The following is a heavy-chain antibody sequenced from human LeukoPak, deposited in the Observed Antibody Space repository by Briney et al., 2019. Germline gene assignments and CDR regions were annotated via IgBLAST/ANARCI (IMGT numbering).Heavy chain of an antibody. CDR2: IYYSGST. J-gene: IGHJ4*02. CDR3: ASLDYYDSSGYLFY. Sequence: SETLSLTCTVSGGSISSSSYYWGWIRQPPGKGLEWIGSIYYSGSTYYNPSLKSRVTISVDTSKKQFSLNLTSVTAADTAVYYCASLDYYDSSGYLFYWGQGTLVTVSS. CDR1: GGSISSSSYY. D-gene: IGHD3-22*01. V-gene: IGHV4-39*07.